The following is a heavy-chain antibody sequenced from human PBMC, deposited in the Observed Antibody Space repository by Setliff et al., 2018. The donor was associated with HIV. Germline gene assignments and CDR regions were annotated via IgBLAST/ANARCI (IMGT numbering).Heavy chain of an antibody. CDR3: ARDHRPYRASGVDNSNFYYMDV. CDR1: GDFVSSSY. V-gene: IGHV4-4*08. D-gene: IGHD1-20*01. J-gene: IGHJ6*03. Sequence: PSETLSLTCTVSGDFVSSSYWSWIRQAPGKGLKWIGYVYTTLSTNYNPSLKSRVAISVDTSKNQVSLKLTSVTAADTAVYYCARDHRPYRASGVDNSNFYYMDVWGEGTMVTVSS. CDR2: VYTTLST.